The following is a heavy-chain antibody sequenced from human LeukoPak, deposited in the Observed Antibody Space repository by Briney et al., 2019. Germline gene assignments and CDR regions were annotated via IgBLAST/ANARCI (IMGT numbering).Heavy chain of an antibody. V-gene: IGHV3-64D*06. CDR1: GFTFNNYA. CDR2: IRSNGDSK. CDR3: VKDFGPYGSGSYALDY. D-gene: IGHD3-10*01. J-gene: IGHJ4*02. Sequence: GGSLRLSCSASGFTFNNYAMHWVRQAPGKGLEYVSGIRSNGDSKYFVDSVKGRFTISRDNSKSTLYLQMSSLRIEDTALYYCVKDFGPYGSGSYALDYWGQGTLVTVSS.